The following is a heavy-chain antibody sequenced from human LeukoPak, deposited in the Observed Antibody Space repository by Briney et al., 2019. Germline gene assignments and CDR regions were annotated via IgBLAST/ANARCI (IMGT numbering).Heavy chain of an antibody. V-gene: IGHV3-7*01. CDR3: ASEGLAPIGDPYYFDY. CDR1: GFTFSSYW. Sequence: GGSLRLSCAASGFTFSSYWMSWVRQAPGKGLEWVANIKQDGSEKYYVDSVKGRFTISRDNAKNSLYLQMNSLRAEDTAVYYCASEGLAPIGDPYYFDYWGQGTLVTVSS. D-gene: IGHD2-15*01. CDR2: IKQDGSEK. J-gene: IGHJ4*02.